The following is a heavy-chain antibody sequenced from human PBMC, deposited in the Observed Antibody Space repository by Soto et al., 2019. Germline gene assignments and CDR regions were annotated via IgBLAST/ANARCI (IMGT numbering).Heavy chain of an antibody. CDR2: IIPIFGTA. CDR1: GGTFSSYA. D-gene: IGHD3-22*01. J-gene: IGHJ4*02. V-gene: IGHV1-69*01. CDR3: ARAPSYYYDSSGYIH. Sequence: QVQLVQSGAEVKKPGSLVKVSCKASGGTFSSYAISWVRQAPGQGIEWMGGIIPIFGTANYAQKFQGRVTITADESTSTAYMELSSLRSEDTAVYYCARAPSYYYDSSGYIHWGQGTLVTVSS.